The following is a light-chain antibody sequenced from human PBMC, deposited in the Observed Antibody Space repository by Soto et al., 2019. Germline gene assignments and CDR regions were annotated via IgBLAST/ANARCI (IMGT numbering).Light chain of an antibody. V-gene: IGKV3-11*01. J-gene: IGKJ5*01. Sequence: LTMSPATLSLSKGETAIPSCRASQDINTYLGWYQQKPGQPPRLLIYDASNRASGIPARFSGSGCGTDYTLTFSSLQPEDFPTYYSHQSDRTPPFADGTRLEI. CDR2: DAS. CDR3: HQSDRTPP. CDR1: QDINTY.